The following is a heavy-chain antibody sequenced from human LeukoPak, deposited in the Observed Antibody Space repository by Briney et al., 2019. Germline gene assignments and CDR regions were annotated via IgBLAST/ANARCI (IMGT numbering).Heavy chain of an antibody. J-gene: IGHJ5*02. Sequence: GESLKISCKGFGYSFTNNWIGWVRQMPGKGLEWMGITYPGDSNTRYSPSFQGQVTISADKSISSAYLQWSSLKASDTAMYYCVRSPACSSGTCCPNWFDPWGQGTLVTVSS. V-gene: IGHV5-51*01. D-gene: IGHD2-15*01. CDR1: GYSFTNNW. CDR3: VRSPACSSGTCCPNWFDP. CDR2: TYPGDSNT.